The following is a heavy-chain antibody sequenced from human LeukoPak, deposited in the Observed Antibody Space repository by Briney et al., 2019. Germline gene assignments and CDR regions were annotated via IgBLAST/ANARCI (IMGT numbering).Heavy chain of an antibody. D-gene: IGHD3-10*01. CDR3: ARQIRGVRGSPRPGEFLY. CDR2: IYYSGST. CDR1: GGSLSSSSYY. Sequence: PSETLSLTCTVSGGSLSSSSYYWGWIRQPPGKGLEWIGTIYYSGSTYYNPSLKSRVTISVDTSKNQFSLELSSVTAADTAVYYCARQIRGVRGSPRPGEFLYWGQGTLVTVSS. V-gene: IGHV4-39*01. J-gene: IGHJ4*02.